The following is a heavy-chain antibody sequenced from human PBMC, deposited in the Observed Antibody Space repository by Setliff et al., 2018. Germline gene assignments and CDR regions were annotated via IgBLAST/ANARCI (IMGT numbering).Heavy chain of an antibody. V-gene: IGHV1-69*05. D-gene: IGHD2-2*01. J-gene: IGHJ6*02. CDR2: IIPIFGTA. CDR3: AIVVPALTYYYYGMDV. Sequence: GASVKVSCKASGYTFTSYAMHWVRQAPGQRLEWMGWIIPIFGTANYAQKFQGRVTITTDESTSTAYMELSSLRSEDTAVYYCAIVVPALTYYYYGMDVWGQGTTVTVSS. CDR1: GYTFTSYA.